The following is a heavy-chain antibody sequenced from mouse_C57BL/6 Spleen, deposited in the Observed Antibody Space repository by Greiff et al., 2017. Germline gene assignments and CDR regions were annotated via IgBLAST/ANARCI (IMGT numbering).Heavy chain of an antibody. D-gene: IGHD2-4*01. J-gene: IGHJ2*01. CDR2: IDPEDGDT. CDR3: TLIYYDYDEYYFDY. CDR1: GFNIKDYY. Sequence: EVQLQQSGAELVRPGASVKLSCTASGFNIKDYYMHWVKQRPEQGLEWIGRIDPEDGDTEYAPKFPGKATMTADTSSNTAYLQLSILTSEDTAVYYCTLIYYDYDEYYFDYWGQGTTLTVSS. V-gene: IGHV14-1*01.